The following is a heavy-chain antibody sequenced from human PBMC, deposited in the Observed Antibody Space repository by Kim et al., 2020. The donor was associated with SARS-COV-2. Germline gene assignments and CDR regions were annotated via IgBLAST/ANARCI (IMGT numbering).Heavy chain of an antibody. V-gene: IGHV3-21*01. CDR3: ARDLSLGRPGGFDY. Sequence: GGSLRLSCAASEFTFSRYSMNWVRQAPGKGLEWVSTISRNSDYIYYADSVECRFTISRDNAKNSLYLQMNSLRADDTAMYYCARDLSLGRPGGFDYWGQGTLVTVSS. D-gene: IGHD3-10*01. CDR1: EFTFSRYS. CDR2: ISRNSDYI. J-gene: IGHJ4*02.